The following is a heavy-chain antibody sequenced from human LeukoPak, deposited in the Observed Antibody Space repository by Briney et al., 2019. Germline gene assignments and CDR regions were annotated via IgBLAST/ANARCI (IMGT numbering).Heavy chain of an antibody. D-gene: IGHD6-19*01. Sequence: GGSLRLSCAASGFTVSSNYMTWVRQAPGKGLEWVSAISGSGGSTYYADSVKGRFTISRDNSKNTLYLQMNSLRAGDTAVYYCAKIDRIAVAGALDYWGQGTLVTVSS. CDR2: ISGSGGST. V-gene: IGHV3-23*01. CDR1: GFTVSSNY. J-gene: IGHJ4*02. CDR3: AKIDRIAVAGALDY.